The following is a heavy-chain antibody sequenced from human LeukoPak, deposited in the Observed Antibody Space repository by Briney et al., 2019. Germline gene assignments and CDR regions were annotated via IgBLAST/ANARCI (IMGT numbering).Heavy chain of an antibody. D-gene: IGHD2-15*01. CDR1: GFTFSSYA. J-gene: IGHJ3*02. Sequence: GGSLRLSCAASGFTFSSYAMHWVRQAPGKGLEWVAVISYDGSNKYYADSVKGRFTISRDNSKNTLYLQMNSLRAEDTAVYYCARPGRYCSGGSCSYRSVLPSAFDIWGQGTMVTVSS. V-gene: IGHV3-30*04. CDR3: ARPGRYCSGGSCSYRSVLPSAFDI. CDR2: ISYDGSNK.